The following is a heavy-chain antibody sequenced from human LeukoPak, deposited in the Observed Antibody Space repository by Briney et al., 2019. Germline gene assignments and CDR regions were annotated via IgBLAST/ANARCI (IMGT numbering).Heavy chain of an antibody. CDR2: VYYTGST. D-gene: IGHD2-2*01. J-gene: IGHJ5*02. Sequence: AETLSLTCTVSGGSISSYYWSWVRQPPGKGLEWVGFVYYTGSTNYSPSLKSRVTISVDTSKNQFSLKLRSVTAADTAVYYCARQVGYCSSTSCYVHWFDPWGQGTLVTVSS. CDR3: ARQVGYCSSTSCYVHWFDP. CDR1: GGSISSYY. V-gene: IGHV4-59*01.